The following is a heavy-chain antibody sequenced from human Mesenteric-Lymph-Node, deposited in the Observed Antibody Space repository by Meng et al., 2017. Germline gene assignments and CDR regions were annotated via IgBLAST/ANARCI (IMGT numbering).Heavy chain of an antibody. CDR3: ARCDKGLASPGATAPGRRMDV. V-gene: IGHV1-8*01. Sequence: ASVKVSCKASGYTFTSYDINWVRQATGQGLEWMGWMNPNSGNTGYAQKLQGRVTMTRNTSIGTAYMELSSLRSEDTAVYFCARCDKGLASPGATAPGRRMDVWGQGTTVTVSS. J-gene: IGHJ6*02. D-gene: IGHD1-26*01. CDR1: GYTFTSYD. CDR2: MNPNSGNT.